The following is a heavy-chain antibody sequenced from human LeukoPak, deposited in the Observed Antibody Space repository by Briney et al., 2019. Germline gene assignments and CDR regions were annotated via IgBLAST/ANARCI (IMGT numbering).Heavy chain of an antibody. V-gene: IGHV3-7*01. CDR1: GFTFNRCW. CDR3: ASWGDTTAEYFQR. D-gene: IGHD2-21*02. Sequence: GGSLRLSCVVSGFTFNRCWMNWVRQAPGKGLEWVAHINPDGRDTYYVDSVKGRFTISRDNAENSMYLQMNSLRVEDTAVYYCASWGDTTAEYFQRWGQGTLVTVSS. J-gene: IGHJ1*01. CDR2: INPDGRDT.